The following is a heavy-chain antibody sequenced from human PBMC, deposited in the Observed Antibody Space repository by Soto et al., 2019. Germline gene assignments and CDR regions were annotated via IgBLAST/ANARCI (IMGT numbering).Heavy chain of an antibody. CDR3: ARGEGAPYSYFGL. Sequence: EVQLVESGGGLVQPGGSLRLSCAASGFTFSNYEMNWVRQAPGKGLEWVSYISSSGTTIYYADSVKGRFTISRDNAKNSLYLQMNSLRAEDTAVYYCARGEGAPYSYFGLWGRGTLVTVSS. V-gene: IGHV3-48*03. CDR1: GFTFSNYE. CDR2: ISSSGTTI. J-gene: IGHJ2*01.